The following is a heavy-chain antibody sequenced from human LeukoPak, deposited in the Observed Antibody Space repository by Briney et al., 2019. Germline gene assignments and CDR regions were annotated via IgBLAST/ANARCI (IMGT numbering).Heavy chain of an antibody. CDR2: IKSKRDGGTT. CDR1: GFTLSDAW. Sequence: GGSLRLSCAASGFTLSDAWMSWVRQAPGKGLEWVGRIKSKRDGGTTDYAAPVKGRFTVSRDDSQNTLYLQMNSLKTEDTAVYHCTTDRWDTTRKQFAYWGQGTLVTVYS. V-gene: IGHV3-15*01. CDR3: TTDRWDTTRKQFAY. D-gene: IGHD1-26*01. J-gene: IGHJ4*02.